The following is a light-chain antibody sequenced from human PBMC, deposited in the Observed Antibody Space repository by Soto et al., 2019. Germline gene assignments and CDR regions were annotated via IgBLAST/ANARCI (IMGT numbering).Light chain of an antibody. CDR2: EVS. V-gene: IGLV2-14*01. Sequence: QSVLTQPASVSGSPGQSITISCTGTSSDIGGYNYVSWYQQHPDKAPKLIIYEVSNRPSGVSNRFSGSKSGNTASLTISGLQAEDEADYYCSSYTSSSTLVVFGGGTQLTVL. CDR1: SSDIGGYNY. CDR3: SSYTSSSTLVV. J-gene: IGLJ2*01.